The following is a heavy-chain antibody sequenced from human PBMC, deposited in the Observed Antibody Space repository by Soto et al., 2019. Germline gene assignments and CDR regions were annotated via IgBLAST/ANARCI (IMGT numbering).Heavy chain of an antibody. CDR1: GFNFSSYG. Sequence: PGGSLRLSCAASGFNFSSYGMHWVRQAPGKGLEWVAVISYDGSNKYYADSVKGRFTISRDNSKNTLYLQMNSLRAEDTAVYYRAKELTYQLLLVGAEVHYYYYGMDVWGQGTTVTVSS. J-gene: IGHJ6*02. CDR2: ISYDGSNK. V-gene: IGHV3-30*18. CDR3: AKELTYQLLLVGAEVHYYYYGMDV. D-gene: IGHD2-2*01.